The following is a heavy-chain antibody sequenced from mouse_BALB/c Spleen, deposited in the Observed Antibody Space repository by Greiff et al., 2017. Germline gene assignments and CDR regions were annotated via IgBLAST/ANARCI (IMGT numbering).Heavy chain of an antibody. D-gene: IGHD2-2*01. J-gene: IGHJ4*01. Sequence: EVKLMESGPELVKPGASVKISCKASGYSFTGYFMNWVKQSHGKSLEWIGRINPYNGDTFYNQKFKGKATLTVDKSSSTAHMELLSLTSEDSAVYYCGRGSGYDNYYAMDYWGQGTSVTVSS. CDR2: INPYNGDT. CDR3: GRGSGYDNYYAMDY. V-gene: IGHV1-37*01. CDR1: GYSFTGYF.